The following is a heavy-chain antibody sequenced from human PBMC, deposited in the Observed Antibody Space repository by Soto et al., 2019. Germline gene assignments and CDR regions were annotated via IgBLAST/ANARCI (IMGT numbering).Heavy chain of an antibody. CDR1: GFTFSSYA. D-gene: IGHD3-3*01. CDR3: AKDRVTIFGVVRYGMDV. V-gene: IGHV3-23*01. Sequence: HPGGSLRLSCAASGFTFSSYAMSWVRQAPGKGLEWVSAISGSGGSTYYADSVKGRFTISRDNSKNTLYLQMNSLRAEDTAVYYCAKDRVTIFGVVRYGMDVWGQGTTVTVSS. CDR2: ISGSGGST. J-gene: IGHJ6*02.